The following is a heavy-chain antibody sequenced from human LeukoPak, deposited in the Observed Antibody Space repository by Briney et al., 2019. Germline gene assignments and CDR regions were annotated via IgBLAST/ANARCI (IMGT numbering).Heavy chain of an antibody. CDR1: GFTFDDYA. Sequence: GSLRLSCAASGFTFDDYAMHWVRQAPGKGLEWVSLISGDGGSTYYADSVKGRSTISRDNSKNSLYLQMNSLRTEDTALYYCAKAGYFDWLLYYWGQGTLVTVSS. CDR3: AKAGYFDWLLYY. J-gene: IGHJ4*02. V-gene: IGHV3-43*02. D-gene: IGHD3-9*01. CDR2: ISGDGGST.